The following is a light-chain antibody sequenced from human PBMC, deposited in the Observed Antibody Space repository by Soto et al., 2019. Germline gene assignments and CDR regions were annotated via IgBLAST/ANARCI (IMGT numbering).Light chain of an antibody. CDR2: EGS. J-gene: IGLJ1*01. Sequence: QPASVSGSPGQSITISCTGTSSDVGSYNLVSWYQQHPGKAPKLMIYEGSKRPSGVSNRFSGSKSGNTASLTISGLQAEDEADYYCCSYAGSSTPYVFGTGTKVTVL. V-gene: IGLV2-23*01. CDR1: SSDVGSYNL. CDR3: CSYAGSSTPYV.